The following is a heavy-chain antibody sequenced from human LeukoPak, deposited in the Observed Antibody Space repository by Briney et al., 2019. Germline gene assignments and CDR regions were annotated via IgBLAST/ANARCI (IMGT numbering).Heavy chain of an antibody. V-gene: IGHV3-48*01. CDR3: ARDPAGAGIYYDY. D-gene: IGHD6-19*01. Sequence: GGSLRLSCAAAGFTFSTYSMNWVRQAPGKGLEWVSYISSGSSSIYYADSVKGRFTISRDNAKYSLYLQMNSLRAADTAVYYCARDPAGAGIYYDYWGQGTLVTDSS. CDR1: GFTFSTYS. CDR2: ISSGSSSI. J-gene: IGHJ4*02.